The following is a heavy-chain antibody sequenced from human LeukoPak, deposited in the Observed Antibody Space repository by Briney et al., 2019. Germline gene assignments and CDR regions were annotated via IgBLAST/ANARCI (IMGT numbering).Heavy chain of an antibody. CDR3: ARGVYSGSFNIPYNFDY. Sequence: SETLSLTCAVYGGSFSGYYWSWIRQPPGKGLEWIGYIYYSGSTYYNPSLKSRVTISVDTSKNQFTLKLSSVTAADTAVYYCARGVYSGSFNIPYNFDYWGQGTLVTVSS. CDR2: IYYSGST. CDR1: GGSFSGYY. J-gene: IGHJ4*02. V-gene: IGHV4-34*09. D-gene: IGHD1-26*01.